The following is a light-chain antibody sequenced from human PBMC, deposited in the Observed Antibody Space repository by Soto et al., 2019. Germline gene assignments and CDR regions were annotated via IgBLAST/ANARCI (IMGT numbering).Light chain of an antibody. J-gene: IGKJ1*01. CDR3: LQDYNSPRT. CDR2: AAS. CDR1: QGIRND. V-gene: IGKV1-6*01. Sequence: AIQMTQSPSSLSASPGDRVIISCRASQGIRNDLGWYQQRPGKAPKLLIYAASTLETGVPSRFSGSGSGTDFTLTISSLRPEDLAMYYCLQDYNSPRTFGQGTKVEIK.